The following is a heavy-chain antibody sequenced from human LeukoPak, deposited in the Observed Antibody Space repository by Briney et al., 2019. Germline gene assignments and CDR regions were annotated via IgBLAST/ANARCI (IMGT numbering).Heavy chain of an antibody. CDR2: IYYSGST. CDR1: GGSISSYY. V-gene: IGHV4-59*01. Sequence: PSETLSLTCTVSGGSISSYYWSWIRQSPGKGLEWIGYIYYSGSTNYNPSLKSRVTISVDTSKNQFSLKLSSVTAADTAVYYCARSMREAWFDYWGQGTLVTVSS. J-gene: IGHJ4*02. D-gene: IGHD2-21*01. CDR3: ARSMREAWFDY.